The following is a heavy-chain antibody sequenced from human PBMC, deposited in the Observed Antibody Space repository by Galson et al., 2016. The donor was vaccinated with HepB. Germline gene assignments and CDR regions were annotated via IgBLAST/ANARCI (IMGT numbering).Heavy chain of an antibody. J-gene: IGHJ6*02. Sequence: QSGAEVKKPGESLRISCKGSGYSFTSHWISWVRQMPGKGLEWMGRIDPSDSYTIYSPSFQGHVTISADKSIRTAYLQWSSLKASDSAMYFCAGVEIAARPGGAEYSYNMDVWGQGSTVIVSS. CDR1: GYSFTSHW. CDR2: IDPSDSYT. V-gene: IGHV5-10-1*01. D-gene: IGHD6-6*01. CDR3: AGVEIAARPGGAEYSYNMDV.